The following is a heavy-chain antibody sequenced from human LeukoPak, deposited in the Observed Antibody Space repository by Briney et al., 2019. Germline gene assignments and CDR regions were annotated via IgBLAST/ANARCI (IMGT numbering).Heavy chain of an antibody. CDR1: GFTFSSYV. D-gene: IGHD2-2*01. CDR3: AKMKYQLLSYFDY. V-gene: IGHV3-30*02. Sequence: GGPLRLSCAASGFTFSSYVMHWVRQAPGKGLEWVTFIQYDGTNKYYADSVKGRFTVSRDNSKNTLYLQMNSLRAEDTAVYYCAKMKYQLLSYFDYWGQGTLVTVSS. J-gene: IGHJ4*02. CDR2: IQYDGTNK.